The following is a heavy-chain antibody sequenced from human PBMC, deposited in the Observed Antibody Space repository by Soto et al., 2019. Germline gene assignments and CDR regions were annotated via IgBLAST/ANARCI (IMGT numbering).Heavy chain of an antibody. J-gene: IGHJ6*02. D-gene: IGHD1-26*01. Sequence: SETLSLTCTVSGGSISSGGYYWSWIRQHPGKGLEWIGYIYYSGSTYYNPSLKSRVTISVDTSKNQFSLKLSSVTAADTAVYYCAREELRTYGMDVWGQGTTVTVSS. CDR1: GGSISSGGYY. CDR2: IYYSGST. CDR3: AREELRTYGMDV. V-gene: IGHV4-31*03.